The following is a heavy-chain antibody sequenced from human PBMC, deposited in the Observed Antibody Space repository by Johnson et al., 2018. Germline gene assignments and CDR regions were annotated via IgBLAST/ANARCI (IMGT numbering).Heavy chain of an antibody. D-gene: IGHD3-3*01. CDR1: GFTFSGYG. V-gene: IGHV3-30*03. J-gene: IGHJ6*02. CDR3: ARGQYFSVTTKTFHYYGVDV. Sequence: VQLLESGGGVVQPGRSLRLSCAASGFTFSGYGMHWVRQAPDKGLEWVAVILYDGSNKYYADSVKGRLTISRDNAKHPLALQMNSLRAEDKAVYYCARGQYFSVTTKTFHYYGVDVWGQGTTVTVSS. CDR2: ILYDGSNK.